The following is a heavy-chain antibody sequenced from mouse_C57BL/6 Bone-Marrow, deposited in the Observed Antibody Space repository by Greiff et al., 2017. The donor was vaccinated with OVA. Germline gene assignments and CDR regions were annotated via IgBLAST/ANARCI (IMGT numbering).Heavy chain of an antibody. CDR1: GYTFTSYW. CDR3: ERRGPFYAMDY. V-gene: IGHV1-69*01. Sequence: VQLQQPGAELVMPGASVKLSCKASGYTFTSYWMHWVKQRPGQGLEWIGEIDPSDSYTNYNQKFKGKSALTVDNSSSTAYMQLSSLTSEDSAVYYCERRGPFYAMDYWGQGTSVTVSS. CDR2: IDPSDSYT. J-gene: IGHJ4*01.